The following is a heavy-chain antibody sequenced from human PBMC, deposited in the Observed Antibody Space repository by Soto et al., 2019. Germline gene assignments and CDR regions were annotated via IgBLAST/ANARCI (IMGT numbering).Heavy chain of an antibody. J-gene: IGHJ3*02. V-gene: IGHV3-23*01. Sequence: EVQLFESGGDLVQPGGSLRVSCVVAGDSFSTYVMNCVRQAPGKGLEWVSGVTGSGLSTWYADSVKGRFTISRDNPKNTVFLQMISLRADDTAVYYCVESQIGSYFSVFDIWGQGTMVTVSS. CDR3: VESQIGSYFSVFDI. CDR2: VTGSGLST. D-gene: IGHD3-10*01. CDR1: GDSFSTYV.